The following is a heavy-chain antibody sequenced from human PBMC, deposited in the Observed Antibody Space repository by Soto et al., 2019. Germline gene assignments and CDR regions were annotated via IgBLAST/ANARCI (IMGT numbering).Heavy chain of an antibody. V-gene: IGHV3-48*01. Sequence: EVQLVESGGGLVQPGGSLRLSCAASTFTFSSYSMNWVRQAPGKGLEWVSYISSSSSIIYYADSVKGRFTISRDNAKNSLYLQTNSLRAEDTAVYYCARDGYGGFSYGHFDYWGQGTLVAVSP. CDR3: ARDGYGGFSYGHFDY. D-gene: IGHD5-18*01. CDR1: TFTFSSYS. CDR2: ISSSSSII. J-gene: IGHJ4*02.